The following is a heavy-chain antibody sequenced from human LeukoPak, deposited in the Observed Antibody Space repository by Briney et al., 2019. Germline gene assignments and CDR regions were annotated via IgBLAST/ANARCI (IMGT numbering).Heavy chain of an antibody. CDR1: GYTLTELS. CDR3: ARCGHGSTSCYNKGNIGMDV. D-gene: IGHD2-2*02. J-gene: IGHJ6*04. CDR2: FDPEDGET. V-gene: IGHV1-24*01. Sequence: ASVKVSCKVSGYTLTELSMHWVRQAPGKGLEWMGGFDPEDGETIYAQKFQGRVTMTEDTSTDTAYMELSSLRSEDTAVYYCARCGHGSTSCYNKGNIGMDVWGKGTTVTVSS.